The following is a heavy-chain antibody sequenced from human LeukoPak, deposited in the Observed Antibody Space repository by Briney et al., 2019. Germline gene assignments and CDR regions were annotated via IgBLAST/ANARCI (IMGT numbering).Heavy chain of an antibody. D-gene: IGHD3-10*01. CDR3: ARPLFGAISPGY. CDR1: GFTFSSYW. Sequence: PGGSLRLSCAASGFTFSSYWMHWVRQAPGKGLVWVSRINSDGSSTSYADSVKGRFTISRDNAENFLNLQMNNLRPEDTAMYYCARPLFGAISPGYWGQGTLVTVSS. CDR2: INSDGSST. V-gene: IGHV3-74*01. J-gene: IGHJ4*02.